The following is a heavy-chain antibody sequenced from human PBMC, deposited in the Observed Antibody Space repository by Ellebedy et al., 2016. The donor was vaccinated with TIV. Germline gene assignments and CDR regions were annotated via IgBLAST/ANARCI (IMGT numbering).Heavy chain of an antibody. CDR2: ISDRNSKR. V-gene: IGHV3-21*01. D-gene: IGHD3-10*02. CDR3: ARPMFYYHYYMDV. J-gene: IGHJ6*03. Sequence: GGSLRLSXAASGFVFKGYSMNWVRQAPGKGLEWVASISDRNSKRFYSDSVKGRFIISRDDATSSLFLEMNTLRVEDTAVYYCARPMFYYHYYMDVWGKGTTVIV. CDR1: GFVFKGYS.